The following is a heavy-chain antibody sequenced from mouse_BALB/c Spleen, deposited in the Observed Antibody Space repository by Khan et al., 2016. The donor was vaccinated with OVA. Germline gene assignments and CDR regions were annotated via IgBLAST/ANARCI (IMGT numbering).Heavy chain of an antibody. J-gene: IGHJ1*01. CDR3: AGSGTTVVAYWYFDV. V-gene: IGHV3-1*02. CDR2: IHYSGST. Sequence: EVQLQESGPDLVKPSQSLSLTCTVTGYSITSGYSWHWIRQFPGNKLEWMGYIHYSGSTNYNPSLKSRISITRDTSKNQFFLQLNSVTTEDKATYYCAGSGTTVVAYWYFDVWGAGTTVTVSS. CDR1: GYSITSGYS. D-gene: IGHD1-1*01.